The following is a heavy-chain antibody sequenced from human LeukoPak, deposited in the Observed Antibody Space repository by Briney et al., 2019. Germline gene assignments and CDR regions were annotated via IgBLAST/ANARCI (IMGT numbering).Heavy chain of an antibody. Sequence: GSSVNVSCKSSVDTFSSYAISGVRQAPGQGLGWMGGIIPIFGTANYAQKLQGRVTIHTDESTSTAYLELSSLRSEATAVYYCARPNYPNEYGGNSEWIYFDYWGQGTLVTVSS. J-gene: IGHJ4*02. D-gene: IGHD4-23*01. CDR1: VDTFSSYA. CDR2: IIPIFGTA. CDR3: ARPNYPNEYGGNSEWIYFDY. V-gene: IGHV1-69*05.